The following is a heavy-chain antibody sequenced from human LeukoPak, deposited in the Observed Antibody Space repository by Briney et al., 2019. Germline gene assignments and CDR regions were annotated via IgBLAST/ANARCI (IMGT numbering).Heavy chain of an antibody. J-gene: IGHJ2*01. CDR3: ARVPPAGVVVAAMSWYFDL. CDR1: GGSISSGGHS. V-gene: IGHV3-21*01. Sequence: LSLTCTVSGGSISSGGHSWSWVRQAPGKGLEWVSSISSSSSYIYYADSVKGRFTISRDNAKNSLYLQMNSLRAEDTAVYYCARVPPAGVVVAAMSWYFDLWGRGTLVTVSS. CDR2: ISSSSSYI. D-gene: IGHD2-15*01.